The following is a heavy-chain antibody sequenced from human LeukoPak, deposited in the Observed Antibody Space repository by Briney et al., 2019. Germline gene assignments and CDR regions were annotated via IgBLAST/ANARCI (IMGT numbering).Heavy chain of an antibody. CDR3: ARAPADSGYVDDAFDI. CDR1: GGSISSGGYS. J-gene: IGHJ3*02. D-gene: IGHD5-12*01. CDR2: IYYSGST. V-gene: IGHV4-30-4*07. Sequence: SETLSLTCAVSGGSISSGGYSWSWIRQPPGKGLEWIGYIYYSGSTYYNPSLKSRVTISVDTSKNQFSLKLSSVTAADTAVYYCARAPADSGYVDDAFDIWGQGTMVTVSS.